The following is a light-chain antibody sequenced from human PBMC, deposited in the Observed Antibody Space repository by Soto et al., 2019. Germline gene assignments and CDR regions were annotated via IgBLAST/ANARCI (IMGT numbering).Light chain of an antibody. CDR2: AAS. CDR1: QSTSSY. J-gene: IGKJ1*01. V-gene: IGKV1-39*01. CDR3: QQSSEATWT. Sequence: DIQMTPSPSSLSASVGYRVTITCLASQSTSSYLNWYQQKPGKAPKLLIYAASSLQSGVPSRFSGSGSGTDFTLTISSLQPEDFATYYCQQSSEATWTFGQGTKVDI.